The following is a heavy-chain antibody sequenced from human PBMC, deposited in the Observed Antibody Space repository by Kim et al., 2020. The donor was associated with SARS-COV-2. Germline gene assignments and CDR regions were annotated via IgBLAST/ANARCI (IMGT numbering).Heavy chain of an antibody. V-gene: IGHV3-23*01. CDR2: LSGSGGST. CDR1: GFSFSSYA. D-gene: IGHD3-22*01. CDR3: AKGDYYDSSGYYLFDY. J-gene: IGHJ4*02. Sequence: GGSLSLSCAASGFSFSSYAMSWVRTAQGKGLEWVSALSGSGGSTYYADTVKGRFTISRDNSKNTLYLQMNSLRAEDTAVYYCAKGDYYDSSGYYLFDYWGQGTLFTVSS.